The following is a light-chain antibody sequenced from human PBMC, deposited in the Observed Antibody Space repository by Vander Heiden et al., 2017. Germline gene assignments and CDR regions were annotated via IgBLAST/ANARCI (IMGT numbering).Light chain of an antibody. CDR3: QVWDSHSEIPVV. CDR1: NIGSKS. Sequence: SSVLTQPPFVSVAPGQTARITCGGYNIGSKSVHWYQQKTAQAPTVVVYDDKAQPSASPERCSCANPWSTATLAISRVEDGDEDDYHCQVWDSHSEIPVVFGGGTKLTVL. J-gene: IGLJ2*01. CDR2: DDK. V-gene: IGLV3-21*02.